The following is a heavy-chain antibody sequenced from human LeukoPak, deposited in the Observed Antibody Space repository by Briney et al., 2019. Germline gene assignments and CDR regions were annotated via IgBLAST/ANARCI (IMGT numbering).Heavy chain of an antibody. V-gene: IGHV3-23*01. D-gene: IGHD3-16*01. Sequence: GGSLRLSCAASGFTFSNYAMTWVRQAPGKGLEWVSVISGSGYTSFYAVSVTCRFTISRDNSKNTLFLQMNNLRPDDSAVYYCAKGGSSDPLDYWGQGALIIVSS. CDR1: GFTFSNYA. CDR2: ISGSGYTS. CDR3: AKGGSSDPLDY. J-gene: IGHJ4*02.